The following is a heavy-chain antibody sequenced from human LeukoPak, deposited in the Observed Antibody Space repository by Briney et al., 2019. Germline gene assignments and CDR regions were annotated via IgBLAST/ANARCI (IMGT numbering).Heavy chain of an antibody. CDR3: ARQGVATAIDY. CDR2: ISASGNT. CDR1: GGSISNYY. V-gene: IGHV4-4*07. Sequence: PSETLSLTCTVSGGSISNYYWSWIRQPAGKGLEWIGRISASGNTNYNPSLKSRVTMTVDTSMNLFALKLSSVTAADTAVYYCARQGVATAIDYWGQGTLVTVSS. D-gene: IGHD2-21*02. J-gene: IGHJ4*02.